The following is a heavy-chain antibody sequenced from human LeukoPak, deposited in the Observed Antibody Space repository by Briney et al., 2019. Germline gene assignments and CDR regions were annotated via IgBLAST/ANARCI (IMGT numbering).Heavy chain of an antibody. CDR3: ARIRGYSVYDFSY. V-gene: IGHV3-15*01. Sequence: GGSLRLSCAASGFDFNHVWMSWVRQAPGKGLECLGRIKSKADGVTTDYAAPVKGRFTISRDDSKNTLYLQMNSLKTEDTAVYYCARIRGYSVYDFSYWGQGTLVTVSS. CDR2: IKSKADGVTT. J-gene: IGHJ4*02. CDR1: GFDFNHVW. D-gene: IGHD5/OR15-5a*01.